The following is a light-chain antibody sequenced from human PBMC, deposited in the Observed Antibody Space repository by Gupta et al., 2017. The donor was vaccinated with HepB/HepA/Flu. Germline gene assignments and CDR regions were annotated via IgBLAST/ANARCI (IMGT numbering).Light chain of an antibody. CDR1: SSDIGAFDA. J-gene: IGLJ3*02. V-gene: IGLV2-14*03. CDR3: SSFKTGYTLCV. CDR2: GVS. Sequence: QPALTQPASVPGSPGQSITIPSPGSSSDIGAFDAVSRYQQYPGKAPKLLISGVSTRPSGVSYRFSCSKSGNTASLTTSGLQPEDEADDYCSSFKTGYTLCVFGGGTKLTVL.